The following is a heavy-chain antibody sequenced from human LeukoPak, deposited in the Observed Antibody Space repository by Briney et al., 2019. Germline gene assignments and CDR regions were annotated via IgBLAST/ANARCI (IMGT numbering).Heavy chain of an antibody. CDR1: GGSISSYY. V-gene: IGHV4-59*01. CDR2: IYYSGST. Sequence: SETLSLTCTVSGGSISSYYWSWIRQPPGKGLEWIGYIYYSGSTSYNPSLRSRVTMSVDTSKNQFSLKLSSVTAADTAVYYCARSYPGYYFDYWGQGTLVTVSS. J-gene: IGHJ4*02. D-gene: IGHD3-16*02. CDR3: ARSYPGYYFDY.